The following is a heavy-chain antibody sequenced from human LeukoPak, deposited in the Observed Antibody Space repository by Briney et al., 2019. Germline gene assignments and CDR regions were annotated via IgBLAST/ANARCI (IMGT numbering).Heavy chain of an antibody. CDR1: GFSLSTSGVG. J-gene: IGHJ4*02. V-gene: IGHV2-5*02. CDR3: AHRSLYGDYDGQHLDY. D-gene: IGHD4-17*01. Sequence: SGPTLVNPTQTLTLTCTFSGFSLSTSGVGVGWIRQPPGKALEWLALIYWDDDKRYSPSLKSRLTITKDTSKNQVVLTMTNMDPVDTATYYCAHRSLYGDYDGQHLDYWGQGTLVTVSS. CDR2: IYWDDDK.